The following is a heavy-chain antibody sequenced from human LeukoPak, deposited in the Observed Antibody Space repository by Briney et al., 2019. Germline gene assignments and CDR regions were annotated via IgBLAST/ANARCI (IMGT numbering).Heavy chain of an antibody. D-gene: IGHD3-10*01. J-gene: IGHJ6*02. CDR3: ARLGWFGELKYGMDV. V-gene: IGHV3-13*04. CDR2: IGTAGDT. Sequence: PGGSLRLSCAASGFTFSSYDMHWVRRATGKGLEWVSAIGTAGDTYYPDSVKGRFTISRENAKNSLYLEMNSLRAGDTAVYYCARLGWFGELKYGMDVWGQGTTVTVSS. CDR1: GFTFSSYD.